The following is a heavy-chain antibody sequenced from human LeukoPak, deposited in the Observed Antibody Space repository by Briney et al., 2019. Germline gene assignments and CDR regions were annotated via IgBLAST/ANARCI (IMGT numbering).Heavy chain of an antibody. D-gene: IGHD3-3*01. J-gene: IGHJ6*03. V-gene: IGHV1-58*01. Sequence: GASVKVSCKASGFTFTSSAVQWVRQARGQRLEWIGWIVVGSGNTNYAQKFQERVTITRDMSTSTAYMELSSLRSEDTAVYYCAAEGRDFWSGHHYYYTDVWGKGTTVTVSS. CDR3: AAEGRDFWSGHHYYYTDV. CDR2: IVVGSGNT. CDR1: GFTFTSSA.